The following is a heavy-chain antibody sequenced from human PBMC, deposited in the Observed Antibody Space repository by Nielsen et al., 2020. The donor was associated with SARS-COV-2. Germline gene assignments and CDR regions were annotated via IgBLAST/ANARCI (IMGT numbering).Heavy chain of an antibody. Sequence: GESLKISCAASGFTFSSYGMHWVRQAPGKGLEWVAFIRYDGSNKYYADSVKGRFTISRDNSKNTLYLQMNSLRAEDTAVYYCAKDWGVSFYILTGYLGPDPWGQGTLVTVSS. CDR2: IRYDGSNK. CDR1: GFTFSSYG. D-gene: IGHD3-9*01. V-gene: IGHV3-30*02. CDR3: AKDWGVSFYILTGYLGPDP. J-gene: IGHJ5*02.